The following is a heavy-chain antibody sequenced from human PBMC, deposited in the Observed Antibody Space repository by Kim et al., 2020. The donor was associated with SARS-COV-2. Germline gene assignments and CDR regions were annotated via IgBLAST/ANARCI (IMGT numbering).Heavy chain of an antibody. V-gene: IGHV3-11*05. CDR3: AREGGSGWYYYGMDV. J-gene: IGHJ6*02. CDR2: ISSSSSYT. Sequence: GGSLRLSCAASGFTFSDYYMSWIRQAPGKGLEWVSYISSSSSYTNYADSVKGRFTISRDNAKNSLYLQMNSLRAEDTAVYYCAREGGSGWYYYGMDVWGQGTTVTVSS. D-gene: IGHD6-19*01. CDR1: GFTFSDYY.